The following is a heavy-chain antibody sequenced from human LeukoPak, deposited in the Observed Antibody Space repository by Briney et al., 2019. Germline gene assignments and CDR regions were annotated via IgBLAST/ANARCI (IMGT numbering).Heavy chain of an antibody. CDR3: ARDLKGGYYDSSGYYHYYYYGMDV. CDR1: GFTFSSYS. CDR2: ISSSSSYI. V-gene: IGHV3-21*01. J-gene: IGHJ6*02. Sequence: GGSLRLSCAASGFTFSSYSMTWVRQAPGKGLEWVSSISSSSSYIYYADSVKGRLTISRDNAKNSLYLQMNSLRAEDTAVYYCARDLKGGYYDSSGYYHYYYYGMDVWGQGTTVTVSS. D-gene: IGHD3-22*01.